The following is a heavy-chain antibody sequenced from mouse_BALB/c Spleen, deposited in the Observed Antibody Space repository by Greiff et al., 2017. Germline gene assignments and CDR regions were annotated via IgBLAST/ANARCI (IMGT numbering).Heavy chain of an antibody. CDR1: GFSLTSYG. Sequence: VKLMESGPGLVQPSQSLSITCTVSGFSLTSYGVHWVRQSPGKGLEWLGVIWSGGSTDYNAAFISRLSISKDNSKSQVFFKMNSLQANDTAIYYCARNGGDRYDEVYYAMDYWGQGTSVTVSS. J-gene: IGHJ4*01. V-gene: IGHV2-2*02. CDR3: ARNGGDRYDEVYYAMDY. D-gene: IGHD2-14*01. CDR2: IWSGGST.